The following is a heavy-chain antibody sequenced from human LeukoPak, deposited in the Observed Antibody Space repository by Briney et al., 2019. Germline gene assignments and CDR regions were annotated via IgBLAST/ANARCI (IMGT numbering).Heavy chain of an antibody. CDR1: GYSFTSYW. CDR2: IYPGDSDT. V-gene: IGHV5-51*01. CDR3: ARSQGAGYCSSTSCGGNWFDP. D-gene: IGHD2-2*01. J-gene: IGHJ5*02. Sequence: GESLKISCKGSGYSFTSYWIGWVRQMPGKGLEWMGIIYPGDSDTRYSPSFQGQVTISADKSISTAYLQWSSLKALDTAMYYCARSQGAGYCSSTSCGGNWFDPWGQGTLVTVSS.